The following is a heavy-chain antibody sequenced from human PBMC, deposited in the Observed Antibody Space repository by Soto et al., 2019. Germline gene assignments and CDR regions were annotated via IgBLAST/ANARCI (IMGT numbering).Heavy chain of an antibody. J-gene: IGHJ5*02. CDR2: TYHSGST. CDR1: GGSFSGYY. CDR3: ARERPDGARLDP. Sequence: SETLSLTCAVYGGSFSGYYWIWIRKPPGKGLEWIGDTYHSGSTPYNPSLKRRVTISVDTSKNQFSLKLSSVTAADTAVSYCARERPDGARLDPWGQGTLVTVSS. D-gene: IGHD6-6*01. V-gene: IGHV4-34*01.